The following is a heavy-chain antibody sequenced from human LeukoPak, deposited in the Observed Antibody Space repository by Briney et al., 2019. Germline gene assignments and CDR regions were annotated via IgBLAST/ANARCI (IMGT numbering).Heavy chain of an antibody. J-gene: IGHJ4*02. D-gene: IGHD2-8*02. CDR2: INYGGSA. Sequence: SETLSLTCTVSGGSMNSYYWSWIRQPPGKRPEWIGDINYGGSAKYNPSLKSRVTISIDTSKNQFSLNLLSMTAEDTAIYYCVRVGDSATGRVLDNWGPGTLVTVSS. V-gene: IGHV4-59*01. CDR3: VRVGDSATGRVLDN. CDR1: GGSMNSYY.